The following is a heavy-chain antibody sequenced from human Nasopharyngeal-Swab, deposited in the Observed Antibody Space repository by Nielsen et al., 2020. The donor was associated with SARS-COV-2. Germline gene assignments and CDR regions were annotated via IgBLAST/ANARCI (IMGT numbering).Heavy chain of an antibody. CDR2: IFSNDEK. D-gene: IGHD2-2*01. J-gene: IGHJ6*02. V-gene: IGHV2-26*01. CDR1: GFSLSNARMG. CDR3: ARISSYCSSTSCYVYYYYYGMDV. Sequence: SGPTLVKPTETLTLTCTVSGFSLSNARMGVSWIRQPPGKALEWLAHIFSNDEKSYSTSLKSRLTISKDTSKSQMVLTMTNMDPVDTATYYCARISSYCSSTSCYVYYYYYGMDVWGQGTTVTVSS.